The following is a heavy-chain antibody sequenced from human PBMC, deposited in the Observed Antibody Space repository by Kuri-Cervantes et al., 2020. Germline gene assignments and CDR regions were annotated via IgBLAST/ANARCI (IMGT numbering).Heavy chain of an antibody. Sequence: GGSLRLSCAASGFIFNTYGIHWVRQAPGKGLEWVAIIWFDGSNKYYADSVKGRFTISRDNSKNTLYLQMNSLRAEDTAVYYCAKAQSPIVVVPAADLDYWGQGTLVTVSS. CDR2: IWFDGSNK. V-gene: IGHV3-30*02. D-gene: IGHD2-2*01. CDR3: AKAQSPIVVVPAADLDY. J-gene: IGHJ4*02. CDR1: GFIFNTYG.